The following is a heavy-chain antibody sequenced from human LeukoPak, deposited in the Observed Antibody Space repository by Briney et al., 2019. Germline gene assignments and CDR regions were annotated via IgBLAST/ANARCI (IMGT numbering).Heavy chain of an antibody. Sequence: GGSLRLSCAASGFTFSSYWMHWVRQAPGKGLVWVSRINSDGSSTSYADSVKGRFTISRDNAKNSLYLQMNSLRAEDTAVYYCARGGSYCSSTRCYDTLGYFDLWGRGTLVTVSS. J-gene: IGHJ2*01. CDR2: INSDGSST. D-gene: IGHD2-2*01. V-gene: IGHV3-74*01. CDR1: GFTFSSYW. CDR3: ARGGSYCSSTRCYDTLGYFDL.